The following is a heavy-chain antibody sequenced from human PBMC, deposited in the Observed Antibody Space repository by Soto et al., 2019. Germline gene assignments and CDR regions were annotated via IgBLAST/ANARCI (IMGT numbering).Heavy chain of an antibody. J-gene: IGHJ4*02. D-gene: IGHD3-3*01. CDR1: GFTFSSYS. V-gene: IGHV3-48*02. CDR3: ARADFSMKY. Sequence: EVQLVESGGGLVQPGGSLRLSCAASGFTFSSYSMNWVRQAPGKGLECVSYISSSSNNIYYADSVKGRFTISRDNAKNSLYLKLNSLRDEDTAVYYCARADFSMKYWGQGTLVTVSS. CDR2: ISSSSNNI.